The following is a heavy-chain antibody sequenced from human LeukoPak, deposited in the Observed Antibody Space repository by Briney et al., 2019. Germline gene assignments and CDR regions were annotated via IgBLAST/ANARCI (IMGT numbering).Heavy chain of an antibody. CDR3: ARGALARYYYYYMDV. D-gene: IGHD3-3*02. CDR2: IIPLFGTA. Sequence: GASVKVSYKASGGTFSSYAISWVRQAPGQGLEWMGGIIPLFGTANYAQKFQGRVTITTDESKSTAYLALRTLRSEDTAVYFVARGALARYYYYYMDVWGKGTTVTVSS. CDR1: GGTFSSYA. V-gene: IGHV1-69*05. J-gene: IGHJ6*03.